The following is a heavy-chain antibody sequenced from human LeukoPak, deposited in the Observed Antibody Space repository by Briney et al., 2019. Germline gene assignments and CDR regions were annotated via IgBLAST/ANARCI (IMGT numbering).Heavy chain of an antibody. J-gene: IGHJ4*02. CDR1: GFTPSGSW. Sequence: GRSLRLSCAASGFTPSGSWMHWVRQAQGNVRGWVSRIRGDGIETNYADSVKGRFTVSRDNAKNMLFLQMNSLRAEDTAVYFCARDVVLGSGSCASWGQGTLVTVSS. D-gene: IGHD3-10*01. V-gene: IGHV3-74*01. CDR3: ARDVVLGSGSCAS. CDR2: IRGDGIET.